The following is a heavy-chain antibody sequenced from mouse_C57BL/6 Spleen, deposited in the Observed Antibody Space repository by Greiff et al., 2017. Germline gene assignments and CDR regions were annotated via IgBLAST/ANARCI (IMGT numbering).Heavy chain of an antibody. CDR2: IYPRDGST. D-gene: IGHD1-1*01. CDR3: ARDYYGSRYYYAMDY. Sequence: VQLVESGPELVKPGASVKLSCKASGYTFTSYDINWVKQRPGQGLEWIGWIYPRDGSTKYNEKFKGKATLTVDTSSSTAYMELHSLTSEDSAVYFCARDYYGSRYYYAMDYWGQGTSVTVSS. CDR1: GYTFTSYD. J-gene: IGHJ4*01. V-gene: IGHV1-85*01.